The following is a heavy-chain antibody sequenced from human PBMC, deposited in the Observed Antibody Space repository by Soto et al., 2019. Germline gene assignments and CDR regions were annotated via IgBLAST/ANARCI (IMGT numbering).Heavy chain of an antibody. Sequence: PGVSLKISCKGSGYSFTSYWISWVRQMPGKGLEWMGRIDPSDSYTNYSPSFQGHVTISADKSISTAYLQWSSLKASDTAVYYCARGDHYDILTGYPVYYYYGRDVWGQGITVTVSS. J-gene: IGHJ6*02. CDR2: IDPSDSYT. CDR3: ARGDHYDILTGYPVYYYYGRDV. CDR1: GYSFTSYW. D-gene: IGHD3-9*01. V-gene: IGHV5-10-1*01.